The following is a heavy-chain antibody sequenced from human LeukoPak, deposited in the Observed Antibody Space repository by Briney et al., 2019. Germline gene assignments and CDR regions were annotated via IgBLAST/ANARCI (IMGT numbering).Heavy chain of an antibody. J-gene: IGHJ4*02. CDR1: GFTFSSYA. CDR3: ARDSGGYSYGYSRGTFGVLSY. Sequence: GGSLRLSCAASGFTFSSYAMHWVRQAPGKGLEWVAVISYDGSNKYYADSVKGRFTISRDNSKNTLYLQMNSLRAEDTAVYYCARDSGGYSYGYSRGTFGVLSYWGQGTLVTVSS. D-gene: IGHD5-18*01. V-gene: IGHV3-30-3*01. CDR2: ISYDGSNK.